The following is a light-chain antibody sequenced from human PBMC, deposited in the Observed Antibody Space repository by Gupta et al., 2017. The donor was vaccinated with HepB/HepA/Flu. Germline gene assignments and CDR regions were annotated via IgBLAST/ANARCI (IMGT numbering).Light chain of an antibody. J-gene: IGLJ2*01. Sequence: QTVVTQEPSFSVSPGGTVTLTCCLNSGSVSTSYYPSWDQQTPGQAPRTLIYNTNTRSSGVPDRFSGSILGNKAALTIAGAQADDESGYYCMLYMGSGMSVFGGGTKLTVL. CDR3: MLYMGSGMSV. CDR2: NTN. V-gene: IGLV8-61*01. CDR1: SGSVSTSYY.